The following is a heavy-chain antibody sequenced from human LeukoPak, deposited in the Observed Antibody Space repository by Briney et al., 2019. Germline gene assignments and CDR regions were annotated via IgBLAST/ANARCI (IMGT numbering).Heavy chain of an antibody. CDR3: ARAIKRWLPFDY. J-gene: IGHJ4*02. V-gene: IGHV1-2*02. CDR1: GYTFTGYY. D-gene: IGHD5-12*01. CDR2: INPNSGGT. Sequence: ASVKVSCKASGYTFTGYYMHWVRQAPGQGLELMGWINPNSGGTNYAQKFQGRVTMTRDTSISTAYMELSRLRSDDTAVYYCARAIKRWLPFDYWGQGTLVTVSS.